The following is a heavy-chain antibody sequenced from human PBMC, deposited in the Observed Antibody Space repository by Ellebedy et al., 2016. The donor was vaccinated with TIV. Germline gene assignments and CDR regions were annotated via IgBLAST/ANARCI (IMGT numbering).Heavy chain of an antibody. J-gene: IGHJ1*01. Sequence: GGSLRLSXAASGFTFSTYWMSWVRQAPGKGLEWVASINQDGGEKHYVDSLKGRFTISRDNAKNSLYLQMSSLRVEDTAVYYCARDWDFRGHFQHWGQGTLVTVSS. V-gene: IGHV3-7*01. CDR3: ARDWDFRGHFQH. D-gene: IGHD3-3*01. CDR1: GFTFSTYW. CDR2: INQDGGEK.